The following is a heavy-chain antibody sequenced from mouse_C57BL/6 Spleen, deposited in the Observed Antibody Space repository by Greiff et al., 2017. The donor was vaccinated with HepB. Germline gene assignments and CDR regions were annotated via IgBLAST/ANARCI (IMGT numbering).Heavy chain of an antibody. D-gene: IGHD2-4*01. CDR2: IYPRSGNT. CDR3: ARGGIYYDYDGYYLDY. J-gene: IGHJ2*01. CDR1: GYTFTSYW. Sequence: QVQLKQPGTELVKPGASVKLSCKASGYTFTSYWMHWVKQRPGQGLEWIGEIYPRSGNTYYNEKFKGKATLTADKSSSTAYMELRSLTSEDSAVYFCARGGIYYDYDGYYLDYWGQGTTLTVSS. V-gene: IGHV1-53*01.